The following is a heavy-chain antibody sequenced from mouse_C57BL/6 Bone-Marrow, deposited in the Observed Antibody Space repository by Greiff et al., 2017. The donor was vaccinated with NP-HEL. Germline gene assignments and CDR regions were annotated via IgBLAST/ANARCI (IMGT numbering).Heavy chain of an antibody. CDR1: GYAFSSSW. CDR3: ARRRLGQGGFAY. D-gene: IGHD4-1*01. J-gene: IGHJ3*01. CDR2: IYPGDGDT. V-gene: IGHV1-82*01. Sequence: QVQLQQSGPELVKPGASVKISCKASGYAFSSSWMNWVKQRPGKGLEWIGRIYPGDGDTNYNGKFKGKATLTANKSSSTAYMQLSSLTSEDSAVYFCARRRLGQGGFAYWGQGTLVTVSA.